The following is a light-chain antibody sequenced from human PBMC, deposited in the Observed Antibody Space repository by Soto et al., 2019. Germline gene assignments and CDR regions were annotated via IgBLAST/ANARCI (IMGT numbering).Light chain of an antibody. Sequence: EIVMTQSPATLSVSAGERVTLSCRASQSISSSLAWYQQKPGQAPSLLFYGASTRASGVPARFSGSGSGTEFTLTISSLQSADFAVYYCHQYNGWPRTFGQGTKVEI. CDR1: QSISSS. CDR3: HQYNGWPRT. V-gene: IGKV3-15*01. J-gene: IGKJ1*01. CDR2: GAS.